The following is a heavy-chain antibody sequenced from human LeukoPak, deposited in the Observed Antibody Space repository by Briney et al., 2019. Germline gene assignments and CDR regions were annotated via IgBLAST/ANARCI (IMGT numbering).Heavy chain of an antibody. CDR2: IYYSGST. V-gene: IGHV4-31*03. Sequence: SKTLSLACTVSGGSISSGGYYWSWIRQHPGKGLEWIGNIYYSGSTYYNPSLKSRVTISVDTSKNQFSLKLSSVTAADTAVYYCARVSRIVATIYFDYWAREPWSPSPQ. J-gene: IGHJ4*02. CDR3: ARVSRIVATIYFDY. CDR1: GGSISSGGYY. D-gene: IGHD5-12*01.